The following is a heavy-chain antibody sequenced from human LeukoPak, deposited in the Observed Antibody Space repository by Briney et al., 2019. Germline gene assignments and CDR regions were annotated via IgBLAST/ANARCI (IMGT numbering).Heavy chain of an antibody. D-gene: IGHD3-22*01. CDR1: GGSFSGYY. CDR2: INHSGST. J-gene: IGHJ4*02. V-gene: IGHV4-34*01. Sequence: PSETLSLTCAVYGGSFSGYYWSWIRQPPGKGLEWIGEINHSGSTNYNPSLKSRVTISVDTSKNQFSLKLSSVTAADTAVYYCARVSSFDSSGYYEVGPHFDYWGQGTLVTVSS. CDR3: ARVSSFDSSGYYEVGPHFDY.